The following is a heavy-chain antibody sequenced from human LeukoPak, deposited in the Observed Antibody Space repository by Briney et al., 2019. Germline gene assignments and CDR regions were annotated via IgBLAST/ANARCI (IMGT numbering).Heavy chain of an antibody. V-gene: IGHV1-69*04. D-gene: IGHD6-13*01. CDR2: IIPILGIA. CDR1: GGTFSSYA. CDR3: TRTSIAAAGSAFDI. J-gene: IGHJ3*02. Sequence: SVKVSCKASGGTFSSYAISWVRQAPGQGLEWMGRIIPILGIANYPQKFQGRVTITADKSTSTAYMELCSLRSEDTAVYYCTRTSIAAAGSAFDIWGQGTMVTVSS.